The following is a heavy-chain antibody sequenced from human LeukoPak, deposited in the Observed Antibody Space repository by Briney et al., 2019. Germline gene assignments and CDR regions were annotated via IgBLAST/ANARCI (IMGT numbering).Heavy chain of an antibody. CDR1: GFTFSGYS. Sequence: GGSLRLSCAASGFTFSGYSMNWVRQAPGKGLEWVSSISSSSSYIYYADSVKGRFTISRDNAKNSLYLQMNSLRAEDTAVYYCAEYSSSSGALGHWGQGTLVTVSS. CDR3: AEYSSSSGALGH. D-gene: IGHD6-6*01. V-gene: IGHV3-21*01. J-gene: IGHJ4*02. CDR2: ISSSSSYI.